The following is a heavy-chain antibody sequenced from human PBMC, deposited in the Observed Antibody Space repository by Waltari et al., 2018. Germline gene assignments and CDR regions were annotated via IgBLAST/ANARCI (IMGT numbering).Heavy chain of an antibody. CDR1: GFTFSSYA. J-gene: IGHJ5*02. D-gene: IGHD3-3*01. CDR3: AKQDYDFWSGPSNWFDP. V-gene: IGHV3-23*01. CDR2: ISGSGGST. Sequence: EVQLLESGGGLVQPGGSLRLSCAASGFTFSSYAMRWVRQAPGKGLEWVSAISGSGGSTYYADSVKGRFTISRDNSKNTLYLQMNSLRAEDTAVYYCAKQDYDFWSGPSNWFDPWGQGTLVTVSS.